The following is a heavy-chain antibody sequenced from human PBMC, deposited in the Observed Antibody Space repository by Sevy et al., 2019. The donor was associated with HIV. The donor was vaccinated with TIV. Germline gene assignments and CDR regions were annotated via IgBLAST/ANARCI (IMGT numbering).Heavy chain of an antibody. V-gene: IGHV3-15*01. D-gene: IGHD3-3*01. Sequence: GGSLRLSCAASGFTFSNAWMSWVRQAPGKGLEWVGRIKSKTDGGTTDYAAPVKCSFTISRDDLKNTLHVQMNSLKTEDTAVYYCTTTIFGVGYYYYGMDVWGQGTTVTVSS. CDR2: IKSKTDGGTT. CDR1: GFTFSNAW. J-gene: IGHJ6*02. CDR3: TTTIFGVGYYYYGMDV.